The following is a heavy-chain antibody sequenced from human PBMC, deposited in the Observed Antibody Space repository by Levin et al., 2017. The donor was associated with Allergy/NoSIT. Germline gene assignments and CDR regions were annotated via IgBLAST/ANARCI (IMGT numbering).Heavy chain of an antibody. J-gene: IGHJ2*01. CDR2: LYYSGST. CDR3: ARGSTTVTTPVTRFFDL. Sequence: SETLSLTCTVSGGSVSSGSYYWNWIRQPPGKGLEWIGYLYYSGSTNYNPSLKSRFTRSVDTSKNQFSLKLSSVTAPDTAVYYCARGSTTVTTPVTRFFDLWGRGTLVTVSS. V-gene: IGHV4-61*01. D-gene: IGHD4-17*01. CDR1: GGSVSSGSYY.